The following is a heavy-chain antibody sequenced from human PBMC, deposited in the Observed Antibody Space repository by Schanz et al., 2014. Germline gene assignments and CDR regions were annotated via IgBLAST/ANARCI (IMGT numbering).Heavy chain of an antibody. J-gene: IGHJ4*02. Sequence: EVQLLESGGGLVKPGGSLRLSCAASGFTFSSYSMNWVRQAPGKGLEWVSSISSSSSYIYYADSVKGRFTISRDRFQNTLYLRMSSLRAEDTAVYYCARPRFDYGEVDYWGQGTLVTVSS. CDR2: ISSSSSYI. CDR3: ARPRFDYGEVDY. D-gene: IGHD4-17*01. CDR1: GFTFSSYS. V-gene: IGHV3-21*01.